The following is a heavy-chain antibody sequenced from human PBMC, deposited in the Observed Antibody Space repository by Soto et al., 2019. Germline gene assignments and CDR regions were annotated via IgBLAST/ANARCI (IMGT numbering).Heavy chain of an antibody. V-gene: IGHV4-59*01. CDR2: IYYSGST. J-gene: IGHJ5*02. Sequence: SETLSLTCTVSGGSISSYYWSWIRQPPGKGLEWIGYIYYSGSTNYNPSLKSRVTISVDTSKNQFSLKLSSVTAADTAVYYCARDQDWFDPWGQGTLVT. CDR3: ARDQDWFDP. CDR1: GGSISSYY.